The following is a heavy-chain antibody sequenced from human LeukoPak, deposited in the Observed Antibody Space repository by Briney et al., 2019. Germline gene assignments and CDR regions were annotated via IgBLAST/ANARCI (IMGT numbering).Heavy chain of an antibody. J-gene: IGHJ4*02. D-gene: IGHD3-3*01. CDR1: GYTFTCYY. CDR2: INPNSGGT. V-gene: IGHV1-2*02. CDR3: ARDSRVTIFGVAPGDY. Sequence: GASVKVSCKASGYTFTCYYMHWVRQAPGQGLEWMGWINPNSGGTNYAQKFQGRVTMTRDTSISTAYMELSRLRSDDTAVYYCARDSRVTIFGVAPGDYWGQGTLVTVSS.